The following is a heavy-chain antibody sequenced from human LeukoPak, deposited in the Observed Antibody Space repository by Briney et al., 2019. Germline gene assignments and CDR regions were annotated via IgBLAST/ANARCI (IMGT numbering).Heavy chain of an antibody. CDR1: GFTFSSYW. V-gene: IGHV3-74*01. J-gene: IGHJ4*02. CDR3: AREGRIRGATIYY. D-gene: IGHD1-26*01. Sequence: GGSLRLSCAASGFTFSSYWMHWVRQAPGKGLVWVSRVNTDGRSTSYADSVKGRFTISRDNAKNTPYLQMDSLRAEDTAVYYCAREGRIRGATIYYWDQGALVTGSS. CDR2: VNTDGRST.